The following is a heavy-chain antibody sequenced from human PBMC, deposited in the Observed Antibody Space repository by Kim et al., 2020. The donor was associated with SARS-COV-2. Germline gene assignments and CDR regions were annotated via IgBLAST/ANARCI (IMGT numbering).Heavy chain of an antibody. CDR1: GFSFSDYY. CDR2: ISASGSPI. CDR3: AREGAARTGYKSSWYNW. V-gene: IGHV3-11*01. Sequence: GVSLRLSCAASGFSFSDYYMTWIRQAPGKGLECVSYISASGSPIYYADSVKGRFTIYRDNAKNSLYLEMNSLRAEDTAVYFCAREGAARTGYKSSWYNW. J-gene: IGHJ5*01. D-gene: IGHD6-13*01.